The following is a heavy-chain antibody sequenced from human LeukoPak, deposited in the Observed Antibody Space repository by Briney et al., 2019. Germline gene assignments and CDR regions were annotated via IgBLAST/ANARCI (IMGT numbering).Heavy chain of an antibody. Sequence: ASVKVSCKASGYTFTSYGISWVRQAPGQGLEGMGRISAYNGNTNYAQKLQGRVTMTTDTSTSTAYMELRSLRSDDTAVYYCARDTRFLEWFSDFDYWGQGTLVTVSS. CDR1: GYTFTSYG. CDR3: ARDTRFLEWFSDFDY. D-gene: IGHD3-3*01. J-gene: IGHJ4*02. CDR2: ISAYNGNT. V-gene: IGHV1-18*01.